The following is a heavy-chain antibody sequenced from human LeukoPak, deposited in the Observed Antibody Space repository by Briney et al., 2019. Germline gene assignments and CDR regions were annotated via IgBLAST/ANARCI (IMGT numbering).Heavy chain of an antibody. D-gene: IGHD3-9*01. V-gene: IGHV3-23*01. CDR2: ISGSGGST. J-gene: IGHJ6*03. CDR1: GVTFSSYA. CDR3: AKDRGGNFDSNPRRFYYYMDV. Sequence: HPGGSLRLSCAASGVTFSSYAMSWVRQAPGKGLEWVSAISGSGGSTYYADSVKGRFTISRDNSKNTLYLQMNSLRAEDTAVYYCAKDRGGNFDSNPRRFYYYMDVWGKGTTVTVSS.